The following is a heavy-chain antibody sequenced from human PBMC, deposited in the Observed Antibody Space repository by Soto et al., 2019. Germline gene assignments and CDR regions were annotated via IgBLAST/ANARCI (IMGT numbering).Heavy chain of an antibody. CDR2: MNPNRGNT. CDR1: GYTFTSYD. Sequence: QVQLVQSGAEVKKPGASVKVSCKASGYTFTSYDINWVRQATGQGLEWMGWMNPNRGNTGYAQKFQGRVTMTRSTSISTAYMELSSLRSEGTAVYYCARGGPLTDIVVVVGATFSRYCYSGMDVWGQGTTVTVSS. J-gene: IGHJ6*02. D-gene: IGHD2-15*01. CDR3: ARGGPLTDIVVVVGATFSRYCYSGMDV. V-gene: IGHV1-8*01.